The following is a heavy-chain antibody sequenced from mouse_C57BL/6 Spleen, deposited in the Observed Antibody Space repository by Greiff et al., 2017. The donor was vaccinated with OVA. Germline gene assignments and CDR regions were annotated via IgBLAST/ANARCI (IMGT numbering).Heavy chain of an antibody. J-gene: IGHJ4*01. CDR1: GYTFPSYT. D-gene: IGHD4-1*01. Sequence: QVQLQQSGAELARPGASVKMSCKASGYTFPSYTMHRVKQRPGQGLEWIGYINPSSGYTKYNQKFKDKATLTADKSSSTAYMQLSSLTSEDSAVYYCAIDSGALGLYAMDYWGQGTSVTVSS. V-gene: IGHV1-4*01. CDR3: AIDSGALGLYAMDY. CDR2: INPSSGYT.